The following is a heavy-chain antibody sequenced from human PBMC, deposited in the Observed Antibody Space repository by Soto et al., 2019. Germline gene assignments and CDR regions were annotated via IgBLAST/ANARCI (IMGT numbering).Heavy chain of an antibody. D-gene: IGHD3-9*01. CDR1: GGSISSSSYY. CDR3: ARHRRYFDWLLDYYYGMDV. V-gene: IGHV4-39*01. CDR2: IYYSGST. J-gene: IGHJ6*02. Sequence: QLQLQESGPGLVKPSETLSLTCTVSGGSISSSSYYWGWIRQPPGKGLEWIGSIYYSGSTYYNPSLKSRVTISVDTSKNQFSLKLSSVTAADTAVYYCARHRRYFDWLLDYYYGMDVWGQGTTVTVSS.